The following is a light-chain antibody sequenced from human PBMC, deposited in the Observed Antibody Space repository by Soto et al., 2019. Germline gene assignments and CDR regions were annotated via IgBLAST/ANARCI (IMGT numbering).Light chain of an antibody. V-gene: IGKV3-15*01. CDR2: GAS. J-gene: IGKJ1*01. CDR1: RSVSSN. CDR3: QQYNNWPPWT. Sequence: IVMTQSPATLSVSPVEIATLSFMASRSVSSNLAWYQQKPGQAPRLLIYGASTRATGIPARFSGSGSGTEFTLTISSLQSEDFAVYYCQQYNNWPPWTFGQGTKVDIK.